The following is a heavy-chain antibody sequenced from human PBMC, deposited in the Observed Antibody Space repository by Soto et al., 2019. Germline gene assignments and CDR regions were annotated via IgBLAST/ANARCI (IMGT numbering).Heavy chain of an antibody. CDR1: GFTFSSYG. CDR3: AKGAEKGIDY. D-gene: IGHD3-10*01. V-gene: IGHV3-30*18. J-gene: IGHJ4*02. Sequence: QVQLVESGGGVVQPGRSLRLSCAASGFTFSSYGMHWVRQAPGKGLEWVAVISYDGSNKYYADSVKGRFTISRDNSKNTLYLKMNSLRAGDTAVYYCAKGAEKGIDYWGQGTLVTVSS. CDR2: ISYDGSNK.